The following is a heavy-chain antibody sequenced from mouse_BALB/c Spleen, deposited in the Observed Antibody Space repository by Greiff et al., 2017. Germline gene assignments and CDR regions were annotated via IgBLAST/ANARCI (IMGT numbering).Heavy chain of an antibody. J-gene: IGHJ2*01. CDR1: GFAFSSYD. CDR3: ARRWYGNYFDY. V-gene: IGHV5-12-1*01. CDR2: FSSGGGST. Sequence: EVKLMESGGGLVKPGGSLKLSCAASGFAFSSYDMSWVRQTPEKRLEWVAYFSSGGGSTYYPDTVKGRFTISRDNAKNPLYLQMRSLKSEDTAMYYCARRWYGNYFDYWGQGTTLTVSA. D-gene: IGHD2-10*02.